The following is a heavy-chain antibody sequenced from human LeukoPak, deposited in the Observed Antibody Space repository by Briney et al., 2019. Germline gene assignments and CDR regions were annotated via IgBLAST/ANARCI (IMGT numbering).Heavy chain of an antibody. D-gene: IGHD3-10*01. Sequence: SETLSLTCTVSDGSISSYYWSWIRQPPGKGLEWIGYIYYSGSTYYNPSLKSRVTISVDTSKNQFSLKLSSVTAADTAVYYCAREYGSGSYVYDYWGQGTLVTVSS. CDR3: AREYGSGSYVYDY. CDR1: DGSISSYY. V-gene: IGHV4-59*12. CDR2: IYYSGST. J-gene: IGHJ4*02.